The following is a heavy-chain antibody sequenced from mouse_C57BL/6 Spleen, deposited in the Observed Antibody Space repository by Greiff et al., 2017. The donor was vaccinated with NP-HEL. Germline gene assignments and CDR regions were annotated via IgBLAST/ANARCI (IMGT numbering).Heavy chain of an antibody. V-gene: IGHV3-6*01. CDR1: GYSITSGYY. J-gene: IGHJ2*01. D-gene: IGHD2-4*01. CDR3: ARVKGTLYYDYDGDYFDY. CDR2: ISYDGSN. Sequence: EVKLVESGPGLVKPSQSLSLTCSVTGYSITSGYYWNWIRQFPGNKLEWMGYISYDGSNNYNPSLKNRISITRDTSKNQFFLKLNSVTTEDTATYYCARVKGTLYYDYDGDYFDYWGQGTTLTVSS.